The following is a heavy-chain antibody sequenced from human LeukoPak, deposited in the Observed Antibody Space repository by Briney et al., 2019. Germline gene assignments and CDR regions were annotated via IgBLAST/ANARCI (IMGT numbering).Heavy chain of an antibody. D-gene: IGHD6-19*01. J-gene: IGHJ4*02. CDR2: INHSGST. V-gene: IGHV4-34*01. CDR1: GGSFSGYY. Sequence: SETLSLTCAVYGGSFSGYYWSWIRQPPGKGLEWIGEINHSGSTNYNPSLKSRVTISVDTSKNQFSLKLSSVTAADTAVYYCARRQWLVQKFVYWGQGTLVTVSS. CDR3: ARRQWLVQKFVY.